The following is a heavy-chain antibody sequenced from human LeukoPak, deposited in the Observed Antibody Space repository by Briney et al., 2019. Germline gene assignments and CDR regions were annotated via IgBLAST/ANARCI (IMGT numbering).Heavy chain of an antibody. D-gene: IGHD3-22*01. CDR1: GGSISSYY. CDR3: AGLIVGRVLGV. CDR2: IYYTGST. Sequence: PSETLSLTCTVSGGSISSYYWSWIRQPPGKGLEWIGYIYYTGSTNYNPSLKSRVTISVDTSKNQFSLKLSSVTAADTAVYYCAGLIVGRVLGVWGQGTLVTVSS. J-gene: IGHJ4*02. V-gene: IGHV4-59*12.